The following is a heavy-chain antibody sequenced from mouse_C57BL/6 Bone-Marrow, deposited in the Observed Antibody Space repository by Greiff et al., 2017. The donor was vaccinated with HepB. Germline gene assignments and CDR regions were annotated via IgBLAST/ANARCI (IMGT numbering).Heavy chain of an antibody. V-gene: IGHV1-82*01. Sequence: QVQLKESGPELVKPGASVKISCKASGYAFSSSWMNWVKQRPGQGLEWIGRIYPGDGDTNYNGKFKGKATMTADKSSSTAYMQLSSLTSEDSAVYFCELLRGEVYWGQGTLVTVSA. J-gene: IGHJ3*01. CDR1: GYAFSSSW. D-gene: IGHD1-1*01. CDR2: IYPGDGDT. CDR3: ELLRGEVY.